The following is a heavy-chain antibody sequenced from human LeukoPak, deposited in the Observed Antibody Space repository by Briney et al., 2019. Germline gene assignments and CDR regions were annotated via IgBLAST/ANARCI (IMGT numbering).Heavy chain of an antibody. D-gene: IGHD6-19*01. CDR1: GGSFSGYY. J-gene: IGHJ3*02. CDR3: ARDCFVRQWLPAFDI. CDR2: INHSGST. V-gene: IGHV4-34*01. Sequence: SETPSLTCAVYGGSFSGYYWSWIRQPPGKGLEWIGEINHSGSTNYNLSLKSRVTISVDTSKNQFSLKLSSVTAADTAVYYCARDCFVRQWLPAFDIWGQGTMVTVSS.